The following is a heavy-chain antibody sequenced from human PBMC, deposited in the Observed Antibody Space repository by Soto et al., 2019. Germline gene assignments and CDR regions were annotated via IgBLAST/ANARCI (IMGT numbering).Heavy chain of an antibody. CDR3: ARGNPFNYTGFDV. J-gene: IGHJ6*02. D-gene: IGHD3-10*01. CDR2: MNAKSGDT. Sequence: GASVKVSCKASGYTLSDFDINWLRQASGQGPEWMGRMNAKSGDTFFAQRFQGKFNMTWDTSLSTAYMEVGSLTSDDTAMYYCARGNPFNYTGFDVWGQGTTVTVSS. CDR1: GYTLSDFD. V-gene: IGHV1-8*01.